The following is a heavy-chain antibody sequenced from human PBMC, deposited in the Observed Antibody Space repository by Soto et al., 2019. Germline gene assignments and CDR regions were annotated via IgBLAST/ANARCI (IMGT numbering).Heavy chain of an antibody. J-gene: IGHJ6*02. Sequence: QVQLVQSGAEVKKPGASVKVSCKASGYTFTSYYIHCVRQAPGQGLEWMGVINPSGGSTSYAQKFQGSVTMTRDTSPSTVYMELSSLRSEDTAVYYCARVRGGELYDGMDVWGQGTTVTVSS. V-gene: IGHV1-46*01. CDR1: GYTFTSYY. CDR2: INPSGGST. D-gene: IGHD3-10*01. CDR3: ARVRGGELYDGMDV.